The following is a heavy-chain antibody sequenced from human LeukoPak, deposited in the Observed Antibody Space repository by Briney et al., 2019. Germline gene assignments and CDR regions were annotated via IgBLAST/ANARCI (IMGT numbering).Heavy chain of an antibody. V-gene: IGHV1-3*01. J-gene: IGHJ3*02. CDR2: INAGNGNT. CDR1: GYDFTRYA. CDR3: AKDEKGYYHDTSGYPDAFDI. D-gene: IGHD3-22*01. Sequence: ASVKVSCKASGYDFTRYAMHWVRQAPGQRLEWMGWINAGNGNTKYSQKFQDRVTVTRDTSTSTAYMELSSLRSEDTAVYYCAKDEKGYYHDTSGYPDAFDIWGQGTMVTVSS.